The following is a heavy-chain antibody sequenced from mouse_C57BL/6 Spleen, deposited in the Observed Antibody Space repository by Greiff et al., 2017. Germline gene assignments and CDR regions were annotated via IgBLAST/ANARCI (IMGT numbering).Heavy chain of an antibody. Sequence: VKLMESGPELVKPGASVKISCKASGYAFSSSWMNWVKQRPGKGLEWIGRIYPGDGDTNYNGKFKGKATLTADKSSSTAYMQLSSLTSEDSAVYFCAREDYDRFAYWGQGTLVTVSA. CDR1: GYAFSSSW. V-gene: IGHV1-82*01. J-gene: IGHJ3*01. CDR3: AREDYDRFAY. D-gene: IGHD2-4*01. CDR2: IYPGDGDT.